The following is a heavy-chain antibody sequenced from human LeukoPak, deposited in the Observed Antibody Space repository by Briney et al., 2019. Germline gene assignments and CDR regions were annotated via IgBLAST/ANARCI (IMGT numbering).Heavy chain of an antibody. CDR2: IYYSGST. Sequence: PSETLSLTCTVSGGSVSSGSYYWSWIRQPPGKGLEWIGYIYYSGSTNYNPSLKSRVTISVDTSKNQFSLKLSSVTAAGTAVYYCASYYYGSGIVWGQGTLVTVSS. CDR3: ASYYYGSGIV. CDR1: GGSVSSGSYY. V-gene: IGHV4-61*01. J-gene: IGHJ4*02. D-gene: IGHD3-10*01.